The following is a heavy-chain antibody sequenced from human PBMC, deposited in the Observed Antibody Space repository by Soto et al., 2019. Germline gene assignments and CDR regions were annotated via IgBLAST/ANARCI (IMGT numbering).Heavy chain of an antibody. CDR2: INAGNGNT. CDR3: ARDFDSSSSSGLSWFDP. J-gene: IGHJ5*02. D-gene: IGHD6-13*01. V-gene: IGHV1-3*01. CDR1: GYTFTSYA. Sequence: ASVKVSCKASGYTFTSYAMHWVRQAPGQRLEWMGWINAGNGNTKYSQKFQGRVTITRDTSASTAYMELSSLRSEDTVVYYFARDFDSSSSSGLSWFDPWGQGTLVTVSS.